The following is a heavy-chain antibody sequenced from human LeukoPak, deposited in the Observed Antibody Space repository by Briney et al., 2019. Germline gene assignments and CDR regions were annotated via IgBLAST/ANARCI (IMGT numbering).Heavy chain of an antibody. J-gene: IGHJ4*02. Sequence: GGSLRLSCAASGFTLSNYSMNWVRQAPGKGLEWVAFVSSSSSYIFYADSLKGRFTISRDNAKNSLYLQMNSLRADDTAVYYCARDLAYGDDGLWGQGTLVTVSS. D-gene: IGHD4-17*01. CDR1: GFTLSNYS. CDR2: VSSSSSYI. V-gene: IGHV3-21*01. CDR3: ARDLAYGDDGL.